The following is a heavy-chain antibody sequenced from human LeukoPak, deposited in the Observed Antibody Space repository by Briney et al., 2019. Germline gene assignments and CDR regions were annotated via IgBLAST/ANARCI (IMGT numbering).Heavy chain of an antibody. J-gene: IGHJ4*02. CDR3: ARNGNWNYVDY. D-gene: IGHD1-1*01. Sequence: PSETLSLTCTVSGGSISSYYWSWIRQPPGKGLEWIGYIYYNGNTNYVPSLKSRVTISVDTSKNQFSLRLSSVTAADTAVYYCARNGNWNYVDYWGQGTLVTVPS. CDR2: IYYNGNT. V-gene: IGHV4-59*08. CDR1: GGSISSYY.